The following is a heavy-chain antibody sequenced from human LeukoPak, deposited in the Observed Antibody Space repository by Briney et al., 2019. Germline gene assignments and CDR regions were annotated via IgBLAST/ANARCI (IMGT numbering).Heavy chain of an antibody. Sequence: SETLSLTCAVSGYSISSGYYWGWIRQPPGKGPEWIGSIYHSGSTYYNPSLKSRVTISVDTSKNQFSLKLSSVTAADTAVYYCYQRYNWNDDYWGQGTLVTVSS. CDR3: YQRYNWNDDY. J-gene: IGHJ4*02. V-gene: IGHV4-38-2*01. D-gene: IGHD1-1*01. CDR1: GYSISSGYY. CDR2: IYHSGST.